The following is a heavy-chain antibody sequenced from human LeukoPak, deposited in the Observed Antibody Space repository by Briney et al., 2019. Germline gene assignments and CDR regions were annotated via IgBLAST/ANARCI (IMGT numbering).Heavy chain of an antibody. V-gene: IGHV3-30*03. CDR2: ISYDGSNK. D-gene: IGHD1-26*01. Sequence: GGSLRLSCAASGFTFSSYGMHWVRQAPGKGLEWVAVISYDGSNKYYADSVKGRFTISRDNSKNTLYLQMSSLRSEDTAVYYCARLREAFDIWGQGTMVTVSS. CDR1: GFTFSSYG. CDR3: ARLREAFDI. J-gene: IGHJ3*02.